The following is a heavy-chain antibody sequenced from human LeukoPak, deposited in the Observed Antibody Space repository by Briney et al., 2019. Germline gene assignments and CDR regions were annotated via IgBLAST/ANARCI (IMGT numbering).Heavy chain of an antibody. V-gene: IGHV4-39*01. Sequence: SETLSLTCTVSGGSISSGSYYWGWVRQPPGKGLEWIGSGSSHYNPSLKSRVTISVDTSRNHFSLKLSSVTAADTAVYYCARQVRGDPLDAFGYWGQGTLVTVSS. CDR2: GSS. CDR3: ARQVRGDPLDAFGY. CDR1: GGSISSGSYY. J-gene: IGHJ4*02. D-gene: IGHD3-10*01.